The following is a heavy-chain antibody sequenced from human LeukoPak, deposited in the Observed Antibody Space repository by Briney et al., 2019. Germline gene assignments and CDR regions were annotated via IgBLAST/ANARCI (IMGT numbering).Heavy chain of an antibody. Sequence: GGSLRLSCEASGFTLSSYAMSWVRQAPGKGLEWVSVVSGSSGSTFYADAVKGRFTISRDNSKNTLFLQMTGLRAEDTAVYYCAKDRLYCSSTSCPLEFDYWGQGILVTVSS. V-gene: IGHV3-23*01. CDR2: VSGSSGST. CDR1: GFTLSSYA. CDR3: AKDRLYCSSTSCPLEFDY. D-gene: IGHD2-2*01. J-gene: IGHJ4*02.